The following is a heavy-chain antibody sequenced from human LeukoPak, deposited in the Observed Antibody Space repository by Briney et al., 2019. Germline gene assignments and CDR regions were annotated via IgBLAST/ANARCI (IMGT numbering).Heavy chain of an antibody. CDR2: IYYSGST. CDR3: AIVVVVAATRNWFDP. V-gene: IGHV4-39*01. Sequence: SETLSLTCTVSGGSISSSSYYWGWIRQPPGKGLEWIGSIYYSGSTYYNPSLKSRVTISVDTSKDQFSLKLSSVTAADTAVYYCAIVVVVAATRNWFDPWGQGTLVTVSS. J-gene: IGHJ5*02. D-gene: IGHD2-15*01. CDR1: GGSISSSSYY.